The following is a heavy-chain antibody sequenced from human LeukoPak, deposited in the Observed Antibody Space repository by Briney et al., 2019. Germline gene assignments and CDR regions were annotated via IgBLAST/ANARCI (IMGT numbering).Heavy chain of an antibody. CDR2: MYQSETT. V-gene: IGHV4-38-2*01. Sequence: PSETLSLTCGVSGDSISIGYYWGWIRQPPGKGLEWIGYMYQSETTYYSPSLKSRVTISADTSKNQFSLKLSSVTAADTAVFYCARVRPRGSRGYPDYWGQGTLVTVSS. CDR3: ARVRPRGSRGYPDY. J-gene: IGHJ4*02. D-gene: IGHD3-22*01. CDR1: GDSISIGYY.